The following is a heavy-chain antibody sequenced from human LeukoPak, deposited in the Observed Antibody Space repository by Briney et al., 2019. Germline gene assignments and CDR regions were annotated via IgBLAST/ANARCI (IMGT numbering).Heavy chain of an antibody. D-gene: IGHD6-13*01. CDR2: ISSSSSYI. CDR3: ARVRGAAAAPFDY. CDR1: GFTFSGYS. Sequence: GGSLRLSCAASGFTFSGYSMNWVRQAPGKGLEWVSSISSSSSYIYYADSVKGRFTISRDNAKNSLYLQMNSLRAEDTAVYYCARVRGAAAAPFDYWGQGTLVTVSS. J-gene: IGHJ4*02. V-gene: IGHV3-21*01.